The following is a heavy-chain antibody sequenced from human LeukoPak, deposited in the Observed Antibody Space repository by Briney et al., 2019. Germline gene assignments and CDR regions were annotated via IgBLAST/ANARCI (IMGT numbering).Heavy chain of an antibody. CDR1: GFTFSSYA. CDR2: ISGSGGST. V-gene: IGHV3-23*01. CDR3: AKDRDDFWSGYFDY. J-gene: IGHJ4*02. D-gene: IGHD3-3*01. Sequence: GGSLRLSCAASGFTFSSYAMSWVRQAPGKGLEWVSVISGSGGSTYYADSVKGRFTISRDNSKNTLYLQMNSLRAEDTAVYYCAKDRDDFWSGYFDYWGQGTLVTVSS.